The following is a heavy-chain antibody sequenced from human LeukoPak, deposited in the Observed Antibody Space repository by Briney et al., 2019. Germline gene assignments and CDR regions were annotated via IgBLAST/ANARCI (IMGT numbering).Heavy chain of an antibody. CDR2: ISPSGGST. CDR1: GYTFTSNY. D-gene: IGHD3-10*01. J-gene: IGHJ4*02. Sequence: ASVKVSCKAFGYTFTSNYMHWVRQAPGQGPEWMGVISPSGGSTTYAQKFQGRVTLTRDMSTSTDYLELSSLRSEDTAVYYCARAAHYYGSGTAGFDYWGQGTLVTVSS. CDR3: ARAAHYYGSGTAGFDY. V-gene: IGHV1-46*01.